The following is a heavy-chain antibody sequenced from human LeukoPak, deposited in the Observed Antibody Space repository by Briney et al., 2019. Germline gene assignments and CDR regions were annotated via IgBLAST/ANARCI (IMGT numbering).Heavy chain of an antibody. Sequence: GGSLRLSCAASGFTFSSYSMNWVRQAPGKGLDWVSSISSSSSIYYADSVKGRFTIFRDNAKNSLYLQMNSLRAEDTAVYYCARVAVAGFDCWGQGTLVTDSS. J-gene: IGHJ4*02. CDR3: ARVAVAGFDC. V-gene: IGHV3-21*01. CDR2: ISSSSSI. CDR1: GFTFSSYS. D-gene: IGHD6-19*01.